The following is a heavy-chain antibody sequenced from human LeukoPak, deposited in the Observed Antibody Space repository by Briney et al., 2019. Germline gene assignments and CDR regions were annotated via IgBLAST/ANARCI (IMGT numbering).Heavy chain of an antibody. CDR1: GGSFSGYY. V-gene: IGHV4-34*01. J-gene: IGHJ4*02. Sequence: SETLSLTCAVYGGSFSGYYWSWIRQPPGKGLEWIGEINHSGSTNYNPSLKSRVTISVDTSKNQFSLKLSSVTAADTAVYYCARSGYDILTGYYEGPIFDYWGQGTLVTVSS. CDR2: INHSGST. CDR3: ARSGYDILTGYYEGPIFDY. D-gene: IGHD3-9*01.